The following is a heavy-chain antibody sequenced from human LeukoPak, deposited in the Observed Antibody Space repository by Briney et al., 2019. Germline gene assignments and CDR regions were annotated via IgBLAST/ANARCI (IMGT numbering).Heavy chain of an antibody. CDR1: GGSISSGSYY. D-gene: IGHD3-3*01. V-gene: IGHV4-61*02. Sequence: PSETLSPTCTVSGGSISSGSYYWSWIRQPAGKGLEWIGRIYTSGSTNYNPSLKSRVTMSVDTSKNQFSLKLSSVTAADTAVYYCAREVGYYDFWSGYYFDYWGQGTLVTVSS. CDR3: AREVGYYDFWSGYYFDY. J-gene: IGHJ4*02. CDR2: IYTSGST.